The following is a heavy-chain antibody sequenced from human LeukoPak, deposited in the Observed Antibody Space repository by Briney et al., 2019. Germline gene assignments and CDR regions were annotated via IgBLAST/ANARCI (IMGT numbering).Heavy chain of an antibody. CDR2: INPNSGGT. Sequence: GASVKVSCKASGHTFTGYYMHWVRQAPGQGLEWMGWINPNSGGTNYAQKFQGRVTMTRDTSISTAYMELSRLRSDGTDVYYCAGDPSLNYGDYFFDYWGQGTLVTVSS. CDR1: GHTFTGYY. D-gene: IGHD4-17*01. CDR3: AGDPSLNYGDYFFDY. J-gene: IGHJ4*02. V-gene: IGHV1-2*02.